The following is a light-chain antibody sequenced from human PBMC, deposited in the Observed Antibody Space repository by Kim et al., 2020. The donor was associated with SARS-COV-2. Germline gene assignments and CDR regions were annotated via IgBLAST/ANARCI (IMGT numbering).Light chain of an antibody. Sequence: ASVGGRVTITCRARQSLSSELAWYQQKPGKVPKCLIYQASTLESGVPSRFSGSGSGTEFTLTVSSLQPDDSATYYCQQYKSYPLTFGGGTKVEI. CDR1: QSLSSE. CDR2: QAS. J-gene: IGKJ4*01. CDR3: QQYKSYPLT. V-gene: IGKV1-5*03.